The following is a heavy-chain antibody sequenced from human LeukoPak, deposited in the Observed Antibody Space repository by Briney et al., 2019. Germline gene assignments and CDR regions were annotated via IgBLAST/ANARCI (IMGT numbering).Heavy chain of an antibody. CDR3: VRGQTIDY. J-gene: IGHJ4*02. D-gene: IGHD4-17*01. V-gene: IGHV3-74*01. CDR1: GFTFSNYW. Sequence: PGGSLRLSCTTSGFTFSNYWMYWVRQAPGKGLMWVSRIMSDGTGITYTDSVEGRFTIPRDNAKNTLYLQMNSLRDEDTAVYYCVRGQTIDYWGQGTLVTVSS. CDR2: IMSDGTGI.